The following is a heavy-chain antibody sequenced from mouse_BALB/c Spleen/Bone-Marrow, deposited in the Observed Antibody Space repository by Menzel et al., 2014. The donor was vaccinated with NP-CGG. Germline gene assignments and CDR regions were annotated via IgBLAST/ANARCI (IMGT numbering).Heavy chain of an antibody. CDR3: ARDDYYAMDY. Sequence: EVKLVESGGGLVQPGGSLILSCATSGFTFTDYYMSWVRPPPGEALEWLGFIRNKANGYTTEYSASVKGRFTISRDNSQSILYLQMNTLRAEDSATYYCARDDYYAMDYWGQGTSVTVSS. CDR1: GFTFTDYY. J-gene: IGHJ4*01. CDR2: IRNKANGYTT. V-gene: IGHV7-3*02.